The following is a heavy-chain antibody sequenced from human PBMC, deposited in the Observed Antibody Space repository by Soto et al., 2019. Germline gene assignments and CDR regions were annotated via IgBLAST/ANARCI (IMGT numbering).Heavy chain of an antibody. V-gene: IGHV3-30*03. CDR3: LSMAAAGTGGD. Sequence: PXGSLRLSCAASGFTFSSYGMHWVRQAPGKGLEWVAVISHDESHKYYADSVKGRFAISRDNSKNTLYLQMNSLRPEDTAVYYCLSMAAAGTGGDWGQGSLVTSPQ. D-gene: IGHD6-13*01. J-gene: IGHJ4*02. CDR2: ISHDESHK. CDR1: GFTFSSYG.